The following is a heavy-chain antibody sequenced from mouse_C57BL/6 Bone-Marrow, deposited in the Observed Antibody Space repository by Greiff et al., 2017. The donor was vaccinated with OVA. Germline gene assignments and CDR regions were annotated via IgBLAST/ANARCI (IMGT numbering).Heavy chain of an antibody. J-gene: IGHJ4*01. CDR1: GFSFNTYA. CDR3: ERLSSSGDAMDY. D-gene: IGHD3-2*02. V-gene: IGHV10-1*01. Sequence: EVKLVESGGGLVQPKGSLKLSCAASGFSFNTYAMNWVRQAPGKGLEWVARIRSKSNNYATSYAVSVKDSFTISSADSESKLNLQMNKFRTEDEDMYNCERLSSSGDAMDYWGQGTSVTVSS. CDR2: IRSKSNNYAT.